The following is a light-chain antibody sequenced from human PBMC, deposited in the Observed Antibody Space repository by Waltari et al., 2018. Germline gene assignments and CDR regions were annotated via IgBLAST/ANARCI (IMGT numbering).Light chain of an antibody. J-gene: IGKJ1*01. CDR3: QQRNSYQWT. Sequence: IQLTQSPSSVSPSVVDRVSITCRASQGISNYLAWYQQKPGNAPKLLVYAASTLQSGGPSRFSGSGSGTDFTLTISSLQPEDFATYYCQQRNSYQWTFGQGTKVEIK. CDR1: QGISNY. V-gene: IGKV1-9*01. CDR2: AAS.